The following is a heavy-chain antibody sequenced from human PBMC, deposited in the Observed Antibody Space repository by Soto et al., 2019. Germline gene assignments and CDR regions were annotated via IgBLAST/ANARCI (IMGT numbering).Heavy chain of an antibody. CDR2: IKSKSDDETT. V-gene: IGHV3-15*01. D-gene: IGHD3-22*01. Sequence: EVQLVESGGGLVKPGGSLRLSCTASGVTFSNVWMNWVRQAPGKGLEWVGRIKSKSDDETTDYAAPVKGRFNISREYSKNTLNLQMNSLKTEDPAVYYCTTGLTYYYDTSGHYWAGAMDVWGQGITVTVSS. CDR3: TTGLTYYYDTSGHYWAGAMDV. J-gene: IGHJ6*02. CDR1: GVTFSNVW.